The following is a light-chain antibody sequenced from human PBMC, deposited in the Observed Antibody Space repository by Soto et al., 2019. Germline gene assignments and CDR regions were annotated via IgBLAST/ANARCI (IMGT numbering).Light chain of an antibody. CDR2: EVN. V-gene: IGLV2-14*01. CDR3: SSYTSSSSVV. J-gene: IGLJ2*01. Sequence: QSVLTQPASVSGSPGQSITISCTGTSSDVGGYNYVSWYQQHPGKAPKLMIYEVNNRPSGVSNRFSGSKSGNTASLTISRLQAEDEADYYCSSYTSSSSVVFGGGTKLTVL. CDR1: SSDVGGYNY.